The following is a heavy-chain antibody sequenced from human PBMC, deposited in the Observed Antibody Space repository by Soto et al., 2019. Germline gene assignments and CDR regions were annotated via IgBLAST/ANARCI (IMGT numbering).Heavy chain of an antibody. V-gene: IGHV4-39*02. CDR2: IYFSGTT. D-gene: IGHD6-13*01. CDR3: ARERPDGSRLDP. CDR1: SGSISSSTYH. J-gene: IGHJ5*02. Sequence: SETLSLTCTVSSGSISSSTYHWAWIRQPPGKGLEWIGSIYFSGTTYYSPSLKTRVTLFVDTSKNQFSLKLSSVTAADTAVYYCARERPDGSRLDPWGQGTLVTVSS.